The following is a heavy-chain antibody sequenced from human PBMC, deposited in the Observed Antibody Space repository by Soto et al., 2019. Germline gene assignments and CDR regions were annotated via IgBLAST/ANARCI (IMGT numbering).Heavy chain of an antibody. V-gene: IGHV1-18*01. CDR1: GYTFTNYG. CDR2: ISAYNGNT. CDR3: ARDRQYYYDSSAYPGFDS. D-gene: IGHD3-22*01. J-gene: IGHJ4*02. Sequence: QVQLVQSGAEVKKPGASVKVSCKASGYTFTNYGFIWVRQAPGQGLEWMGWISAYNGNTNYAPKLQGRVTLTTDTDTSTAYMELRSLRSNDTAVYYCARDRQYYYDSSAYPGFDSWGQGTLVTVSS.